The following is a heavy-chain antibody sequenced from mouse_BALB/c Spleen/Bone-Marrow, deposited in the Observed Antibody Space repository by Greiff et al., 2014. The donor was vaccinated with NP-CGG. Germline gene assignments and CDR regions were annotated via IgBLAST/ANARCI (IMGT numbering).Heavy chain of an antibody. V-gene: IGHV7-3*02. J-gene: IGHJ3*01. D-gene: IGHD1-1*01. CDR3: ARGCITTFFAY. Sequence: EVQLVESGGGLVQPGGSLRLSCATSGFTFTDYYMSWVRQPPGKALEWLGFIRNKANGYTTEYSASVKGRFTISRDNSQSILYLQMNTLRAEDSATYYCARGCITTFFAYWGQGTLVTVSA. CDR1: GFTFTDYY. CDR2: IRNKANGYTT.